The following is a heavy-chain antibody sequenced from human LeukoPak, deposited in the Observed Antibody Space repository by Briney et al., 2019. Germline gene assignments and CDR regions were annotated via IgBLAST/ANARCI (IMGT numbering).Heavy chain of an antibody. J-gene: IGHJ4*02. Sequence: PSETLSLTCTVSGGSISSYYWSWIRQPPGKGLEWIGYIYYSGSTTFNSSLKSRVTMSVDTSKNQFSLKLSSVTAADTAVYYCTRLTYYHDTSAPIPFLFFDYWGQGILVTVSS. CDR3: TRLTYYHDTSAPIPFLFFDY. CDR2: IYYSGST. D-gene: IGHD3-22*01. CDR1: GGSISSYY. V-gene: IGHV4-59*08.